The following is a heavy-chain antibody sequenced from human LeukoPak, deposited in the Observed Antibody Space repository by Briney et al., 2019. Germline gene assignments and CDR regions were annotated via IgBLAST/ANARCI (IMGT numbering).Heavy chain of an antibody. CDR2: ISAYNGNT. D-gene: IGHD1-1*01. Sequence: ASVKVSCKASGYTFTSYGISWLRQAPGQGLEWMGWISAYNGNTNYAQKLQGRVTMTTDTSTSTAYMELRSLRSDDTAVYYCAREASLEGRFDPWGQGTLVTVSS. CDR3: AREASLEGRFDP. J-gene: IGHJ5*02. V-gene: IGHV1-18*01. CDR1: GYTFTSYG.